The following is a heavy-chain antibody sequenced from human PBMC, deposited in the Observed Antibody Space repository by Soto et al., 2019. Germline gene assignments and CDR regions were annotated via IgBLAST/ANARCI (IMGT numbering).Heavy chain of an antibody. Sequence: SETLSLTCTVSDGSMSNGYYYWSWVRQNPGKGLEWIGHIYHSGRTYYNPSLKSRVGILVDTSKNQFSLNLNSVTAADTAVYYCARWVEVSLDYFDSWGQGTPVTVS. CDR3: ARWVEVSLDYFDS. V-gene: IGHV4-31*03. CDR2: IYHSGRT. CDR1: DGSMSNGYYY. D-gene: IGHD1-20*01. J-gene: IGHJ4*02.